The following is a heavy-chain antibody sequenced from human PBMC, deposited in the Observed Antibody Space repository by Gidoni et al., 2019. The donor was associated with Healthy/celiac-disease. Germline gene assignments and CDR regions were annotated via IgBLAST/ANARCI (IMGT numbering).Heavy chain of an antibody. D-gene: IGHD3-9*01. CDR1: GYTFTSYY. CDR3: ARDQAGYYDILTGYPDDAFDI. J-gene: IGHJ3*02. CDR2: INPSGGST. V-gene: IGHV1-46*01. Sequence: QVQLVQSGAEVKKPGASVKVSCTASGYTFTSYYMHWVRQAPGQGLEWMGIINPSGGSTSYAQKFQGIVTMTRDTSTSTVYMELSSLRSEDTAVYYCARDQAGYYDILTGYPDDAFDIWGQGTMVTVSS.